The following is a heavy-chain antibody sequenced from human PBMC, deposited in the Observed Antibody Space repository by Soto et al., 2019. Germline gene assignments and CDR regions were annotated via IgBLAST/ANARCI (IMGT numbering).Heavy chain of an antibody. CDR2: LGFDGGGR. CDR1: GFDFSSYG. V-gene: IGHV3-33*01. J-gene: IGHJ6*02. CDR3: AREPVGPDYAMDV. Sequence: QMQLVESGGGVVQPGTSLRLSCAASGFDFSSYGKHWVRQTPGKGLEWVAVLGFDGGGRYYADSVKGRFTISRDNSKKMLYLQMDSLRAGDTALYYCAREPVGPDYAMDVWGQGTTVTVSS. D-gene: IGHD1-26*01.